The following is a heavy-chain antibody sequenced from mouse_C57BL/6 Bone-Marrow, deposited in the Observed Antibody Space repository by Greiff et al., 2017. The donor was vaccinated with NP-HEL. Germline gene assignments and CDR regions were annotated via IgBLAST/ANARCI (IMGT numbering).Heavy chain of an antibody. J-gene: IGHJ3*01. CDR3: ARYCGNYSWFAY. Sequence: VQLQESGAELVRPGASVKLSCKASGYTFTDYYINWVQQRPGQGLEWIAKIYPGSGNTYYNEKFKGKATLTAEKSSSTAYMQLSSLTSEDSADYLCARYCGNYSWFAYWGQGTLVTVSA. D-gene: IGHD2-1*01. CDR2: IYPGSGNT. V-gene: IGHV1-76*01. CDR1: GYTFTDYY.